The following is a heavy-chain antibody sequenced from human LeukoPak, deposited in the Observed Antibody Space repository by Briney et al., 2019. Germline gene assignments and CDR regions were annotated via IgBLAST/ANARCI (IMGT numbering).Heavy chain of an antibody. D-gene: IGHD3-10*01. Sequence: SETLSLTCTVSGGSSSSGNYYWSWLRQHPGKGLEWIGYIHHSGSTYYNPSLKSRVIISVDTSKNQFSLKLNSVTAADTAVYYCATYGSGSYRSDPWGQGTLVTVSS. CDR2: IHHSGST. J-gene: IGHJ5*02. CDR3: ATYGSGSYRSDP. CDR1: GGSSSSGNYY. V-gene: IGHV4-31*03.